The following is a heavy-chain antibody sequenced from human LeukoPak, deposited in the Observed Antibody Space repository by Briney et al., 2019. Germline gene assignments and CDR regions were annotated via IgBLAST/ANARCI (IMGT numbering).Heavy chain of an antibody. V-gene: IGHV3-33*01. CDR2: IWSDGNSQ. CDR3: ARDETPTNGYDSYDF. Sequence: AGGSLRLSCVASGVSLSSHGMHWFRQAPGKGLEWITYIWSDGNSQFYADSMKGRFTVSRDNAKNSLYLQMNSLRAEDTAVYYCARDETPTNGYDSYDFWGQGTLVTVST. CDR1: GVSLSSHG. D-gene: IGHD5-12*01. J-gene: IGHJ4*02.